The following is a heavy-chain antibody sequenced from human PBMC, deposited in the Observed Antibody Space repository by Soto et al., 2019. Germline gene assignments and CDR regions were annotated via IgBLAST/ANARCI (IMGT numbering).Heavy chain of an antibody. J-gene: IGHJ6*04. D-gene: IGHD3-3*01. Sequence: QVQLQESGPGLVKPSQTLSLTCTVSGGSIRTTRYYWSWIRQHPGEGLEWIAYIYHSGSTYYNPYLKSRVAISVDTSSNQFSLSLSSVTAADTALYYCARVISEDRSTIPGGVIGTMDVWGEGTTVTVSS. V-gene: IGHV4-31*03. CDR2: IYHSGST. CDR1: GGSIRTTRYY. CDR3: ARVISEDRSTIPGGVIGTMDV.